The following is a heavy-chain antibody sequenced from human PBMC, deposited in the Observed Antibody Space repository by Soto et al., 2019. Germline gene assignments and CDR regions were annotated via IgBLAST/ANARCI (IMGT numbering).Heavy chain of an antibody. J-gene: IGHJ4*02. Sequence: EVQLLESGGGLVQPGGSLRLSCATSGLSFSLYSMVWVRQAPGKGLEWVSAISGSGRNIHYADSVKGRFTISRDNSKNTLSLQMNSLRAKDTALYYCAKDDRTASRIDYWGQGTLVTVSS. CDR3: AKDDRTASRIDY. CDR2: ISGSGRNI. V-gene: IGHV3-23*01. CDR1: GLSFSLYS. D-gene: IGHD2-21*02.